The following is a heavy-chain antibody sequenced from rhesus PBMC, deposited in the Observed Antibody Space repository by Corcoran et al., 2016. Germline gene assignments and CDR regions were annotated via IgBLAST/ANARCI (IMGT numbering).Heavy chain of an antibody. V-gene: IGHV4-165*02. J-gene: IGHJ4*01. D-gene: IGHD5-36*01. CDR1: GDSIRDNY. CDR3: ARSGVTATVY. CDR2: IGGSSGTT. Sequence: QVQLQESGPGLVKPSETLSLICSISGDSIRDNYWNWVRQPPGKGLEWIGYIGGSSGTTTYNPSLQRRVTISTDTSKNQLSLTLNSVTAADTAVYYCARSGVTATVYWGQGVLVTVSS.